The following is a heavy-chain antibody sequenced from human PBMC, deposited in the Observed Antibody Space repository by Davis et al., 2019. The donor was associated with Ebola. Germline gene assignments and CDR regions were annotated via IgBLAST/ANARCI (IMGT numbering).Heavy chain of an antibody. CDR2: IYHSGST. CDR3: ARGNITMVQGVIGGDYYGMDV. CDR1: GGSISSSNW. Sequence: SETLSLTCAVSGGSISSSNWWSWVRQPPGKGLEWIGEIYHSGSTNYNPSLKSRVTISVDTSKNQFSLKLSSVTAADTAVYYCARGNITMVQGVIGGDYYGMDVWGQGTTVTVSS. J-gene: IGHJ6*02. V-gene: IGHV4-4*02. D-gene: IGHD3-10*01.